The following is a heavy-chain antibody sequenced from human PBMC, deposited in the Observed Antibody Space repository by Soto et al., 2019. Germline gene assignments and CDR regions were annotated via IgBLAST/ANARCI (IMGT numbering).Heavy chain of an antibody. J-gene: IGHJ4*02. Sequence: SETLSLTCAVSGGAFTSNNWWTWVRQPPGQGLEWIGEIYRTGSTNYNPSLKSRVTISLDKSENQFSLKVTSLTAADTAVYYCASRDPGTSVDYWGQGTLVTVSS. D-gene: IGHD1-7*01. CDR1: GGAFTSNNW. CDR2: IYRTGST. CDR3: ASRDPGTSVDY. V-gene: IGHV4-4*02.